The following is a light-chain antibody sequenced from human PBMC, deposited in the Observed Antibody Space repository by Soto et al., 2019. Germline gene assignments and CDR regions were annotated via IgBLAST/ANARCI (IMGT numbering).Light chain of an antibody. V-gene: IGKV1-5*01. J-gene: IGKJ2*01. CDR2: DAS. Sequence: DIQMTQSPSTLSASVGDRVTITCRASQSISSWLAWYQQKPGKAPNLLIYDASSLESGVPSRFSGSGSGTEFTLTISSLKPDDFATYYCQQYNSYSYTFGQGTKLEIK. CDR1: QSISSW. CDR3: QQYNSYSYT.